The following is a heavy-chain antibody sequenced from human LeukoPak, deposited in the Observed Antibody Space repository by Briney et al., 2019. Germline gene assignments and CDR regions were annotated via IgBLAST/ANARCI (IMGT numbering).Heavy chain of an antibody. CDR2: IWCDGSNK. D-gene: IGHD3-22*01. J-gene: IGHJ4*02. CDR3: ARETYYYDSSGYPAPFDY. V-gene: IGHV3-33*01. Sequence: GGSLRLSCAASGFTFSSYGMHWVRQAPGKGLEWVAVIWCDGSNKYYADSVKGRFTISRDNSKNTLYLQMNSLRAEDTAVYYCARETYYYDSSGYPAPFDYWGQGTLVTVSS. CDR1: GFTFSSYG.